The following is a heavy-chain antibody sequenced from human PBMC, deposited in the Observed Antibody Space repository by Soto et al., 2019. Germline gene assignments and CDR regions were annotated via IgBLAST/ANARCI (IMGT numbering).Heavy chain of an antibody. CDR3: TIEQADDNYFDP. CDR2: IYYSGGT. Sequence: SETLSLTCTVSGAALSSGGYFYTWVRQPPGKGLEWLGYIYYSGGTNYNPSLKSRVTISLDKSKSQFSLRLISVPAADTAVYYGTIEQADDNYFDPWGQGTLVTVSS. J-gene: IGHJ5*02. V-gene: IGHV4-61*08. CDR1: GAALSSGGYF.